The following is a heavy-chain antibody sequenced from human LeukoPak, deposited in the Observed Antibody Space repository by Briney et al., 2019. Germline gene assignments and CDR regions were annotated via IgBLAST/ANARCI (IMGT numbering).Heavy chain of an antibody. CDR2: INPNSGGT. CDR1: GYTFTGYY. Sequence: ASVKVCCKASGYTFTGYYMHWVRQAPGQGLEWMGWINPNSGGTNYAQKFQGRVTMTRDTSISTAYMELSRLRSDDTAVYYCARVAGGSGTSDYWGQGTLVTVSS. D-gene: IGHD3-10*01. CDR3: ARVAGGSGTSDY. V-gene: IGHV1-2*02. J-gene: IGHJ4*02.